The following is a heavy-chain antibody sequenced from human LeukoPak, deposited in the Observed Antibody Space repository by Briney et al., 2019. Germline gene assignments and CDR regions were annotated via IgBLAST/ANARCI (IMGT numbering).Heavy chain of an antibody. D-gene: IGHD3-16*02. Sequence: SETLSLTCTVSGGSASSYYWSWIRQPPGNGLEWIGYIYYSGSTNYNPSLKSRVTISVDTSKNQFSLKLSSVTAADTAVYYCARDDDDYVWGSYRYWGQGTLVTVSS. CDR3: ARDDDDYVWGSYRY. CDR2: IYYSGST. J-gene: IGHJ4*02. V-gene: IGHV4-59*02. CDR1: GGSASSYY.